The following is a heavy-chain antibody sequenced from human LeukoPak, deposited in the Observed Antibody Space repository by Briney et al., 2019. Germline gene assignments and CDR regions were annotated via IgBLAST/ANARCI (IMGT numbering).Heavy chain of an antibody. CDR2: INPSGVST. CDR1: GYTFTSYY. D-gene: IGHD4-17*01. J-gene: IGHJ4*02. CDR3: ARVRAEGTVTTYYFDY. V-gene: IGHV1-46*01. Sequence: ASVKVSCKASGYTFTSYYMHWVRQAPGQGREWRGIINPSGVSTSYAQKFQGRVTMTRDTSTSTVYMELSSLRSEDTAVYYCARVRAEGTVTTYYFDYWGQGTLVTVSS.